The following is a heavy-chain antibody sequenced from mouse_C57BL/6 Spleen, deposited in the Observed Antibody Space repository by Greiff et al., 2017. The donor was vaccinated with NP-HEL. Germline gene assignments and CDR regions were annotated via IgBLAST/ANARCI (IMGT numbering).Heavy chain of an antibody. Sequence: VQLQQPGAELVRPGSSVKLSCKASGYTFTSYWMDWVKQRPGQGLEWIGNIYPSDSETHYNQKFKDKATLTVDKSSSTAYMQLSSLTSEDSAVYYCARSGYYDYDGGFAYWGQGTLVTVSA. V-gene: IGHV1-61*01. CDR1: GYTFTSYW. CDR2: IYPSDSET. CDR3: ARSGYYDYDGGFAY. J-gene: IGHJ3*01. D-gene: IGHD2-4*01.